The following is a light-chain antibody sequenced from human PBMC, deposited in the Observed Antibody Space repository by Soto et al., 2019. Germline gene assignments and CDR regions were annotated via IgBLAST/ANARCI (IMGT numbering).Light chain of an antibody. CDR1: QSVSNNY. J-gene: IGKJ1*01. V-gene: IGKV3-20*01. CDR3: QQYGSSGT. CDR2: GAS. Sequence: IVWTQSPGTLSLSPGERCTRACRASQSVSNNYLAWYQQKPGQAPRLLIYGASNRATGIPDRFSGSGSGTDFTLTISRLEPEDFAVYYCQQYGSSGTFGQGTKVDIK.